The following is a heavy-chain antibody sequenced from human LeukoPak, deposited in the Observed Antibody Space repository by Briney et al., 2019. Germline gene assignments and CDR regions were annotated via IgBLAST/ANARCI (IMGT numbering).Heavy chain of an antibody. D-gene: IGHD2-2*02. V-gene: IGHV1-18*01. CDR3: ASGARGYCSSTSCYKDYYYYYMDV. CDR2: ISAYNGNT. Sequence: ASVKVSCKASGYTFTSYGISWVRQAPGQGLEWMVWISAYNGNTNYAQKLQGRVTMTTDTSTSTAYIELRSLRSDDTAVYYCASGARGYCSSTSCYKDYYYYYMDVWGKGTTVTVSS. J-gene: IGHJ6*03. CDR1: GYTFTSYG.